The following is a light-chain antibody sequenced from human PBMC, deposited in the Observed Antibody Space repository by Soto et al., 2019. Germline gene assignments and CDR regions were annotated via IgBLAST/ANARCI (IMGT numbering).Light chain of an antibody. CDR3: QQYYSTPPIT. CDR2: WAS. J-gene: IGKJ5*01. V-gene: IGKV4-1*01. Sequence: DIVMTQSPDSLAVSLGERATINCKSSQSVLYSSNNKNYLAWYQQKPGQPPKLLIYWASTRESGVPDRFSGSGSWTEFTPPISNLQAEDGAVYYCQQYYSTPPITFGQGTRLEIK. CDR1: QSVLYSSNNKNY.